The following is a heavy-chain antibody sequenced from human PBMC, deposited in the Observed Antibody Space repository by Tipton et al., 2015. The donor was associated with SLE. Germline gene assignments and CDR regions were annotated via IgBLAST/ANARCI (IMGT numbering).Heavy chain of an antibody. CDR1: GGSIRSFY. D-gene: IGHD2-2*01. CDR3: ATFMPVRGYWYFDL. J-gene: IGHJ2*01. V-gene: IGHV4-4*09. Sequence: TLSLTCTVSGGSIRSFYWSWIRQPPGKGLEWIGYIYTSGSTNYNPSLKSRVTISVDTSKNQFSLKLSSVTAADTAVYYCATFMPVRGYWYFDLWGRGTLVTVSS. CDR2: IYTSGST.